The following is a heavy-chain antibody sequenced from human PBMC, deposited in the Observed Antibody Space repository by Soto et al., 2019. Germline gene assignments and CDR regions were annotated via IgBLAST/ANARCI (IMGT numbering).Heavy chain of an antibody. CDR3: EKVWVAATKHPAPDS. CDR1: GGSVSSYDYY. CDR2: IDYNGVT. D-gene: IGHD6-25*01. Sequence: SDTLSLTCTVSGGSVSSYDYYWGWIRQPPAKGLEWIGNIDYNGVTSYNPSLNTRLTISRDTSKNQFSLRLTSLTAADTAIYSCEKVWVAATKHPAPDSWGPEILVT. V-gene: IGHV4-39*01. J-gene: IGHJ5*02.